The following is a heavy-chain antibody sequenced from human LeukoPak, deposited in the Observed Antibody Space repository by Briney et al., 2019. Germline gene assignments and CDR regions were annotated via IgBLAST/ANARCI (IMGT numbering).Heavy chain of an antibody. D-gene: IGHD5-12*01. CDR2: IYSGGST. V-gene: IGHV3-66*01. CDR3: ARDRRGYDRTYYYYYMDV. J-gene: IGHJ6*03. Sequence: GGSLRLSCAASGFTFSSNYMSWVRQAPGRGLEWVSVIYSGGSTYYSDSVKDRFTISRDNSKNTLYLQMNSLRAEDTAVYYCARDRRGYDRTYYYYYMDVWGKGTTVTISS. CDR1: GFTFSSNY.